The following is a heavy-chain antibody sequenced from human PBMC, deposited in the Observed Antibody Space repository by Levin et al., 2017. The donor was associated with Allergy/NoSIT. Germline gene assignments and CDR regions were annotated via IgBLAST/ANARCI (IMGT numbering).Heavy chain of an antibody. V-gene: IGHV3-23*01. Sequence: GESLKISCVASGFTFRNYAMSWVRQAPGKGLEWVSVSSASGVSTDYADSVKGRFTISRDNSKNTMYLQMNSLRAEDTAVYYCAKMGTYYGSGSHDAFDIWGQGTMVTVSS. CDR2: SSASGVST. CDR1: GFTFRNYA. J-gene: IGHJ3*02. CDR3: AKMGTYYGSGSHDAFDI. D-gene: IGHD3-10*01.